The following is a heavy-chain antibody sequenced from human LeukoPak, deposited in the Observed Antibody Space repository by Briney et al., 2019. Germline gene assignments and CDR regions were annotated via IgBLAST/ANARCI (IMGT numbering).Heavy chain of an antibody. CDR1: GFTFSSYG. CDR2: ISYDGSNK. D-gene: IGHD3-3*01. J-gene: IGHJ4*02. Sequence: GGSLRLSCAASGFTFSSYGMHWVRQAPGKGLEWVAVISYDGSNKYYADSVKGRFTISRDNSKNTLYLQMNSLRAEDTAVYYCAKDEARNYDFWSGYLVYWGQGTLVTVSS. CDR3: AKDEARNYDFWSGYLVY. V-gene: IGHV3-30*18.